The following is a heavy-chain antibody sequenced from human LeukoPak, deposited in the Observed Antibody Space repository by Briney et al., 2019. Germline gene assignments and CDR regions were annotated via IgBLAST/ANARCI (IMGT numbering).Heavy chain of an antibody. D-gene: IGHD2-21*01. CDR3: ARVRGDGFTARDAFDI. Sequence: SETLSLTCAVYGGSFSGYYWSWIRQPPGKGLEWIGEINHSGSTNYNPSLKSRVTISVDTSKNQFSLKLSSVTAADTAVYYCARVRGDGFTARDAFDIWGQGTMVTVSS. CDR2: INHSGST. J-gene: IGHJ3*02. CDR1: GGSFSGYY. V-gene: IGHV4-34*01.